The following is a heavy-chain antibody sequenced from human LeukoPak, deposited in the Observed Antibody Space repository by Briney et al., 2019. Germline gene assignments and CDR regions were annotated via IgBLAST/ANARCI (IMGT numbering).Heavy chain of an antibody. V-gene: IGHV1-24*01. CDR3: ARGLRIAAAGTPPRY. J-gene: IGHJ4*02. Sequence: GASVKVSCKVSGYTLIELSMHWVRQAPGKGLEWMGGFDPEDGKTIYAQKFQGRVTMTEDTSTDTAYMELSSLRSEDTAVYYCARGLRIAAAGTPPRYWGQGTLVTVSS. CDR2: FDPEDGKT. CDR1: GYTLIELS. D-gene: IGHD6-13*01.